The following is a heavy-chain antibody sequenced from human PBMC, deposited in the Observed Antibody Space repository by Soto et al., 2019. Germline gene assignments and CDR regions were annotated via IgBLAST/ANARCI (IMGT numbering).Heavy chain of an antibody. Sequence: PGGSLRLSCAASGFSFSTYGMHWVRQAPGKGLECVAVIWFDGSNKQYADSVKGRFTISRDNSKNTLYLQMNSLIVEDTAVYYCARDNYDSGGYYYFDYCGQGTMVTVYS. V-gene: IGHV3-33*01. CDR3: ARDNYDSGGYYYFDY. CDR1: GFSFSTYG. J-gene: IGHJ4*02. CDR2: IWFDGSNK. D-gene: IGHD3-22*01.